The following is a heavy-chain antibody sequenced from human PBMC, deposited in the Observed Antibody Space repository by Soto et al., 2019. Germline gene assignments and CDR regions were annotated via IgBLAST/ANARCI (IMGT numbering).Heavy chain of an antibody. Sequence: ASVKVSCKASGGTFSSYAISWVRQAPGQGLEWMGGIIPIFGTANYAQKFQGRVTITADKSTSAAYMELSSLRSEDTAVYYCARAPVTTGTTNYYGMDVWRHGTTVTVSS. V-gene: IGHV1-69*06. D-gene: IGHD1-1*01. CDR1: GGTFSSYA. CDR2: IIPIFGTA. J-gene: IGHJ6*02. CDR3: ARAPVTTGTTNYYGMDV.